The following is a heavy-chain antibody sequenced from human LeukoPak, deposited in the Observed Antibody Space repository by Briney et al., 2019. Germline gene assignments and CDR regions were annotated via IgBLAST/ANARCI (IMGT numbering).Heavy chain of an antibody. J-gene: IGHJ4*02. CDR1: GFTFSNYW. Sequence: PGGSLRLSCAASGFTFSNYWMSWVRQAPGKGLEWVANIKEEGSEKYYVDSVKGRFTISRDNAKNSLYLQMNSLRAEDTAVYYCARDHEYRGSFLFDYWGQGTLVTVSS. CDR2: IKEEGSEK. D-gene: IGHD1-26*01. V-gene: IGHV3-7*01. CDR3: ARDHEYRGSFLFDY.